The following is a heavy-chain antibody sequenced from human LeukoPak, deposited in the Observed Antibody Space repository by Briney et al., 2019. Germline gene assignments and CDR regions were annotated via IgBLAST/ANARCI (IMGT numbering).Heavy chain of an antibody. D-gene: IGHD3-9*01. CDR3: ARDLDWLLFDY. V-gene: IGHV3-74*01. J-gene: IGHJ4*02. Sequence: GGSLRLSCAASGFTFSAYWMHWVRHAPGKGLVWVSRVKYDGSTTTYADSVKGRFTISRDNAKNILYLQMNSLRGEDTAVYYCARDLDWLLFDYWGQGTLVTVSS. CDR2: VKYDGSTT. CDR1: GFTFSAYW.